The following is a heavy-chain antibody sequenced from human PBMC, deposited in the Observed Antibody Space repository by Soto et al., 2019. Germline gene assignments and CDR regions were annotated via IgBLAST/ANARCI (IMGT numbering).Heavy chain of an antibody. CDR2: INKDGSKK. V-gene: IGHV3-7*01. D-gene: IGHD2-2*01. CDR1: GFTFSSYW. CDR3: ARALIVLVPAALGWFDP. J-gene: IGHJ5*02. Sequence: PGGSLRLSCAASGFTFSSYWMHWVRQAPGKGLEWVSSINKDGSKKYYVDSVKGRFTISRDNAKNSLYLQMNSLRAEDTAVYYCARALIVLVPAALGWFDPWGQGTLVNVSS.